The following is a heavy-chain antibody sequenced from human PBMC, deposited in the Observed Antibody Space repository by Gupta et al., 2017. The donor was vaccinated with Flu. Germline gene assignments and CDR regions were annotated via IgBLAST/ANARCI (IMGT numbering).Heavy chain of an antibody. CDR3: ATVTTGC. D-gene: IGHD4-17*01. CDR1: GFTFSPSY. J-gene: IGHJ4*02. V-gene: IGHV3-74*03. Sequence: EVQLVESGGGLVQPGGSMRLSCAASGFTFSPSYLQWVRQAPGKGLVWGSRINADGSSTTYADSVKGRFTISRDNAKNTLYLQMNSLGADDTAVYYCATVTTGCWGQGTLVTVSS. CDR2: INADGSST.